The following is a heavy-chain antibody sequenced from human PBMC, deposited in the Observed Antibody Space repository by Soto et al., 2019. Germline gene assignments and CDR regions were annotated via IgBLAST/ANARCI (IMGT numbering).Heavy chain of an antibody. CDR2: IIPIFGTT. J-gene: IGHJ5*02. Sequence: QVQLVQSGAEVKEPGSAVKVSCKAPADSFSRYGISWVRQAPGQGLEWLGGIIPIFGTTNYAEKFQGRVTLAVDETINSGYMAVSSLRSDDTAVYYCAGVFPDGWGEPRVVWGYFDTWVRGTLVTVSS. CDR3: AGVFPDGWGEPRVVWGYFDT. CDR1: ADSFSRYG. D-gene: IGHD3-22*01. V-gene: IGHV1-69*19.